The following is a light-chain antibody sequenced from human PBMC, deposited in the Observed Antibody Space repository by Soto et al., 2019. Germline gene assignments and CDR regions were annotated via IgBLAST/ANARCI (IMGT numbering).Light chain of an antibody. J-gene: IGKJ2*01. Sequence: IVLTQSPGTLSLSPGERATLSCRASQRVSSSYLAWYQQKPGQAPRLLIYGASTRATGIPDRFSGSGSGTDVTLTISRLEPEDFAVYFCQRYGSSPPFTFGQGTKVEI. V-gene: IGKV3-20*01. CDR1: QRVSSSY. CDR3: QRYGSSPPFT. CDR2: GAS.